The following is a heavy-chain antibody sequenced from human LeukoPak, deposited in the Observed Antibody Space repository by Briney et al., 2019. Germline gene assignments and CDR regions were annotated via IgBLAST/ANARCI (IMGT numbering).Heavy chain of an antibody. CDR2: ISAYNGNT. D-gene: IGHD5-18*01. CDR1: GYTFTSYG. J-gene: IGHJ6*02. CDR3: ARGGYSYGLHYYYGMDV. V-gene: IGHV1-18*01. Sequence: ASVKVSCKASGYTFTSYGISWVRQAPGQGLEWMGWISAYNGNTNYAQKLQGRVTMTTDTSTSTAYMELRSLRSDDTAVYYCARGGYSYGLHYYYGMDVWGQGTTVTVSS.